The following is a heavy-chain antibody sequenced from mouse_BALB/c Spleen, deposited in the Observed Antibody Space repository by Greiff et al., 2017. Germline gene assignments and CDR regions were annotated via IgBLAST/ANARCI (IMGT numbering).Heavy chain of an antibody. CDR2: ISSGGSYT. Sequence: EVNVVESGGGLVKPGGSLKLSCAASGFTFSSYAMSWVRQTPEKRLEWVATISSGGSYTYYPDSVKGRFTISGDNAKNTLYLQMSSLRSEDTAMYYCTTVVATRYWYFDVWGAGTTVTVSS. CDR3: TTVVATRYWYFDV. V-gene: IGHV5-9-3*01. CDR1: GFTFSSYA. D-gene: IGHD1-1*01. J-gene: IGHJ1*01.